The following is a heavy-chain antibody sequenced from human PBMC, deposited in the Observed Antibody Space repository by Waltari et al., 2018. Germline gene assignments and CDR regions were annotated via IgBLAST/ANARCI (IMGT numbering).Heavy chain of an antibody. D-gene: IGHD6-19*01. V-gene: IGHV4-61*02. J-gene: IGHJ4*02. CDR2: IYTSGST. CDR1: GGSISSGSYY. CDR3: ARETYSSGWDY. Sequence: QVQLQESGPGLVKPSQTLSLTCTVSGGSISSGSYYWSWIRQPAGKGLEWIGRIYTSGSTNYNPSLKSRVTISVDTSKNQFSLKLSSVTAADTAVYYSARETYSSGWDYWGQGTLVTVSS.